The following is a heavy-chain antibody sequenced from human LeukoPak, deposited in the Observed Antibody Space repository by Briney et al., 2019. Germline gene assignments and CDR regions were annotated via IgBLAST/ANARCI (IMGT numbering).Heavy chain of an antibody. D-gene: IGHD4-11*01. CDR2: ISYSGST. J-gene: IGHJ5*02. CDR1: GGSVSSGSYY. Sequence: SETLSLTCTVSGGSVSSGSYYWSWIRQPPGQGLEWIGYISYSGSTNYNPSLKSRVTISVDTSKNQFSLKLSSVTAADTAVYYCARDGSNSLNWFDPWGQGTLVTVSS. V-gene: IGHV4-61*01. CDR3: ARDGSNSLNWFDP.